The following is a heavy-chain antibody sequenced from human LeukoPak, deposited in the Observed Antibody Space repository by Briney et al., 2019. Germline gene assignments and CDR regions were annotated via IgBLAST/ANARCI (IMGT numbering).Heavy chain of an antibody. Sequence: SETLSLTCTVSGGSISSGGYSWSWVRQPPGKGLEWIGYIYHSGSTYYNPSLKSRVTISVDRSRNQFSLKLSSVTAADTAVYYCAGRVVTPDWVHAFDIWGQGTMVTVSS. CDR2: IYHSGST. V-gene: IGHV4-30-2*01. CDR1: GGSISSGGYS. J-gene: IGHJ3*02. CDR3: AGRVVTPDWVHAFDI. D-gene: IGHD4-23*01.